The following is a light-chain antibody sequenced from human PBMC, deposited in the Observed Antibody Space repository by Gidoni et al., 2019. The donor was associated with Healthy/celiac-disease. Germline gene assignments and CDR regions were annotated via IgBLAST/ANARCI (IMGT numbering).Light chain of an antibody. CDR3: QQYSSYSTT. CDR1: QSFSSW. V-gene: IGKV1-5*03. J-gene: IGKJ1*01. CDR2: KAS. Sequence: DIQLTQSPSTLSAFVEDTFTINCRASQSFSSWLAWYQHKPGKAPKLLIYKASSLESGVPSRFSGSGSGTEFTLTISSLQPDDFATYYCQQYSSYSTTFGQGTKVEIK.